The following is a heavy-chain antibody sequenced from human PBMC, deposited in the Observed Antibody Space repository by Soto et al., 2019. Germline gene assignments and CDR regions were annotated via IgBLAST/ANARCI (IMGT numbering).Heavy chain of an antibody. Sequence: QLQLQESGPGLVKPSETLSLTCTVSGDSISGSYFWAWIRQPPGQGLESIGNIYYRGKTNYNPSLRSRVTLSVDTPRNQFSLKLTSVTAADTAVYFCARHRNVLFGDDAFDFWGQGTMVVVSS. J-gene: IGHJ3*01. V-gene: IGHV4-39*01. CDR2: IYYRGKT. CDR1: GDSISGSYF. CDR3: ARHRNVLFGDDAFDF. D-gene: IGHD3-16*01.